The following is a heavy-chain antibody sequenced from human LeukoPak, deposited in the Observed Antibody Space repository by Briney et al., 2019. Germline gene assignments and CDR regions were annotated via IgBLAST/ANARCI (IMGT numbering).Heavy chain of an antibody. J-gene: IGHJ4*02. CDR2: IKQDGSEK. V-gene: IGHV3-7*01. CDR1: GFTFSSYA. D-gene: IGHD3-22*01. Sequence: GGSLRLSCAASGFTFSSYAMSWVRQAPGKGLEWVANIKQDGSEKNHVDSVKGRFTISRDNAKNSLYLQMNSLRGEDTAVYYCARDRPTFYCDSSGYFYQDIWGQGTLVTVSS. CDR3: ARDRPTFYCDSSGYFYQDI.